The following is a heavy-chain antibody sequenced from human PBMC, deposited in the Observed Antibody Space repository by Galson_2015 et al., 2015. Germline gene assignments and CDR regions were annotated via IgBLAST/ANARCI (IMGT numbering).Heavy chain of an antibody. CDR2: IYHSGST. CDR3: ARAPSDYYDSSGDNWFDP. CDR1: GGSISSRTW. D-gene: IGHD3-22*01. V-gene: IGHV4-4*02. J-gene: IGHJ5*02. Sequence: TLSLTCAVSGGSISSRTWWSWVRQPPGKGLEWIGEIYHSGSTNYNPSLKSRVTISVDKSKNQFSLKLSSVTASDTAVYYCARAPSDYYDSSGDNWFDPWVQGALVTVSS.